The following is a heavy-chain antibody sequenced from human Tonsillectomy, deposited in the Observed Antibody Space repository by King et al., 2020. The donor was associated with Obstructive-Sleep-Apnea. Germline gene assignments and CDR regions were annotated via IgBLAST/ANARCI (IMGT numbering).Heavy chain of an antibody. V-gene: IGHV4-39*07. CDR3: ARVPLDYYDSSGYFNY. D-gene: IGHD3-22*01. Sequence: QLQESGPGLVKPSETLSLTCTVSGGSISSSSYYWGWIRQPPGKGLELIGSIYYSGSTYYNPSLKSRVTISVDTSKNQFSLKLSSVTAADTAVYYFARVPLDYYDSSGYFNYWGQGTLVTVSS. CDR1: GGSISSSSYY. J-gene: IGHJ4*02. CDR2: IYYSGST.